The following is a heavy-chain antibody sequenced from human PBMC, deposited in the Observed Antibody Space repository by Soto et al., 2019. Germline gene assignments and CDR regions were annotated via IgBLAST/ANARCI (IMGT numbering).Heavy chain of an antibody. D-gene: IGHD1-26*01. CDR2: ISAYNGNT. Sequence: XVKVSCKASGYTFTSYGISWVRHAPGQGLEWMGWISAYNGNTNYAQKLQGRVTMTTDTSTSTAYMELRSLRSDDTAVYYCARVLVNSGSYFDPWGQGTLVTVSS. J-gene: IGHJ5*02. CDR3: ARVLVNSGSYFDP. CDR1: GYTFTSYG. V-gene: IGHV1-18*01.